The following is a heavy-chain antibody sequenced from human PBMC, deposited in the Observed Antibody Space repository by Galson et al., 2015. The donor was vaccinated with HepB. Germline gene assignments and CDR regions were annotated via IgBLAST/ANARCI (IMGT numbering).Heavy chain of an antibody. CDR1: GFTFSSYG. V-gene: IGHV3-33*01. CDR3: ARGIQLWSRLDY. CDR2: IWYDGSNK. Sequence: SLRLSCAASGFTFSSYGMHWVRQAPGKGLEWVAVIWYDGSNKYYADSVKGRFTISRDNSKNTLYLQMNSLRAEDTAVYYCARGIQLWSRLDYWGQGTLVTVSS. D-gene: IGHD5-18*01. J-gene: IGHJ4*02.